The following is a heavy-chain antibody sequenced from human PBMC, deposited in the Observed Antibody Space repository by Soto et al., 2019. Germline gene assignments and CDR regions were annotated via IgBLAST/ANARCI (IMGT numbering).Heavy chain of an antibody. CDR3: ARDLGRGTPYYHYGVDV. D-gene: IGHD2-15*01. Sequence: SVKVSCKASGGTFSSYAISWVRQAPGQGLEWMGGIIPIFGTANYAQKFQGRVTITADESTSTAYMELSSLRSEDTAVYYCARDLGRGTPYYHYGVDVWGQGTTVTVSS. CDR1: GGTFSSYA. V-gene: IGHV1-69*13. J-gene: IGHJ6*02. CDR2: IIPIFGTA.